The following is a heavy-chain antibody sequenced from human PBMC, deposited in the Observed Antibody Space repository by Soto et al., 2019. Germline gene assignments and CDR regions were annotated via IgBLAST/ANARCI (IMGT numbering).Heavy chain of an antibody. CDR1: GGSISSYY. D-gene: IGHD2-15*01. Sequence: QVQLQESGPGLVKPSETLSLTCTVSGGSISSYYWSWIRQPPGKGLEWIGYIYYSGSTNYNPSLKSRVTISVDTSKNQFSLKLSSVTAADTAVYYCASLGYCSGGSRYSVVDYWGQGTLVTVSS. CDR2: IYYSGST. V-gene: IGHV4-59*01. J-gene: IGHJ4*02. CDR3: ASLGYCSGGSRYSVVDY.